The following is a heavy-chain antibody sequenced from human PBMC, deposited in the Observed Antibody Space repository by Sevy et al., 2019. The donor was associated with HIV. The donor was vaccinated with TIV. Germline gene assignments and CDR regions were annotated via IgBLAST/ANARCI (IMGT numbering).Heavy chain of an antibody. Sequence: GGSLRLSCAASGFTFSSNTMNWVRQAPGKGLEWVSSISSRSSYIYYTDSVKGRFITLRDDAKNSLYLYMHSLRVEDTAVYYCAKTPVWYDGSSPIDYWGQGTLVTVSS. V-gene: IGHV3-21*01. J-gene: IGHJ4*02. D-gene: IGHD1-1*01. CDR2: ISSRSSYI. CDR1: GFTFSSNT. CDR3: AKTPVWYDGSSPIDY.